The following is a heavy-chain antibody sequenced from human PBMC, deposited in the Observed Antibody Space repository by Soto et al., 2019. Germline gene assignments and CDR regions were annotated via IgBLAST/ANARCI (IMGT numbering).Heavy chain of an antibody. V-gene: IGHV1-69*06. CDR2: IIPSFGTA. J-gene: IGHJ5*02. CDR1: GGTFSSYA. Sequence: ASVKGSCKASGGTFSSYAISWVRQAPGQGLEWMGGIIPSFGTAYYAQKFQGRVTITADRSTSTADMELRSLTSENTTKYYCARVYDSSGYYPINWFAPSGQGTLVT. D-gene: IGHD3-22*01. CDR3: ARVYDSSGYYPINWFAP.